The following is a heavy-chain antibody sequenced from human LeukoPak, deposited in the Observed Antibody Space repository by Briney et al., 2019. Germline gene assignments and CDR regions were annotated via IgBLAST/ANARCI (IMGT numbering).Heavy chain of an antibody. CDR3: AKGGYSSHYYYYYYMDV. CDR1: GFTFSSYG. CDR2: ISYDGSNK. V-gene: IGHV3-30*18. Sequence: GGSLRLSCAASGFTFSSYGMHWVRQAPGKGLEWVAVISYDGSNKYYADSVKGRFTISRDNSKNTLYLQMNSLRAEDTAVYYCAKGGYSSHYYYYYYMDVWGKGTTVTVSS. D-gene: IGHD6-13*01. J-gene: IGHJ6*03.